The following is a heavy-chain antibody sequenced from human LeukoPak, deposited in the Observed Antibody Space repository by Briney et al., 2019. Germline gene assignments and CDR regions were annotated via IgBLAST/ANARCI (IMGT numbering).Heavy chain of an antibody. Sequence: PGGSLRLSCAASGFTFSSFEMSWVRQAPGKGLEWVSAISGNGGSAYYADSVKGRFTISRDNSRNSLSLQMNSLRAEDTALYYCAKTGYSSGWYRIWDYWGQGTLVTVSS. V-gene: IGHV3-23*01. CDR1: GFTFSSFE. CDR3: AKTGYSSGWYRIWDY. CDR2: ISGNGGSA. D-gene: IGHD6-19*01. J-gene: IGHJ4*02.